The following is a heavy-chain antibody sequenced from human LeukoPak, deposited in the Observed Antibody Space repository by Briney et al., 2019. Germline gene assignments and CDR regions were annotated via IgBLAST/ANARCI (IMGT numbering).Heavy chain of an antibody. CDR2: ISGGGVTT. Sequence: GGSLRLSCVGSGFTSIAYALTWARQAPGKGLEWVSGISGGGVTTYYADSVKGRFTISRDQSKNTLFLQVNSLRAEDTAVYYCARDSCGSPSCFDYWGQGTLVTVSS. V-gene: IGHV3-23*01. CDR1: GFTSIAYA. CDR3: ARDSCGSPSCFDY. J-gene: IGHJ4*02. D-gene: IGHD2-2*01.